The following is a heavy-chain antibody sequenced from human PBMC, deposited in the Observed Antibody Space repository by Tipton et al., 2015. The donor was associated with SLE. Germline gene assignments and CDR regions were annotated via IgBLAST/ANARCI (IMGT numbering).Heavy chain of an antibody. V-gene: IGHV4-34*01. CDR3: ARGLYGDEPGY. J-gene: IGHJ4*02. D-gene: IGHD4-17*01. CDR1: GGSLSGYY. Sequence: TLSLTCAVYGGSLSGYYCRWIRPPPRKGRGWIGEINHSGSTNYNPSLKRRGTISVDTSKNQFSLKLTSLTAADTAVYYCARGLYGDEPGYWGQGTLVTVSS. CDR2: INHSGST.